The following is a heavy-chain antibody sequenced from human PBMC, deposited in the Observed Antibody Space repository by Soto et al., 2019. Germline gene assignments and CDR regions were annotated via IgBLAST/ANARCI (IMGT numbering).Heavy chain of an antibody. CDR2: ISYDGSNK. D-gene: IGHD6-13*01. V-gene: IGHV3-30*18. CDR1: GFTFSSYG. CDR3: AKDEYSSSWYHPGFPYYFGIDV. J-gene: IGHJ6*02. Sequence: PGGSLRLSCAASGFTFSSYGMHWVRQAPCKGLEWVAVISYDGSNKYYADSVKGRFTISRDNSKNTLYLQMNSLIAEDTAVYYCAKDEYSSSWYHPGFPYYFGIDVSGQGTTVT.